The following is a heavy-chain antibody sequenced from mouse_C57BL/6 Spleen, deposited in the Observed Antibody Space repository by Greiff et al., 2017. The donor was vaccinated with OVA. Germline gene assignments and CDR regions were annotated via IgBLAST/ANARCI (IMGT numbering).Heavy chain of an antibody. V-gene: IGHV2-2*01. CDR1: GFSLTSYG. CDR2: IWSGGST. Sequence: QVHVKQSGPGLVQPSQSLSITCTVSGFSLTSYGVHWVRQSPGKGLEWLGVIWSGGSTDYNAAFISRLSISKDNSKSQVFFKMNSLQADDTAIYYCARDPYYGSDYYAMDYWGQGTSVTVSS. D-gene: IGHD1-1*01. CDR3: ARDPYYGSDYYAMDY. J-gene: IGHJ4*01.